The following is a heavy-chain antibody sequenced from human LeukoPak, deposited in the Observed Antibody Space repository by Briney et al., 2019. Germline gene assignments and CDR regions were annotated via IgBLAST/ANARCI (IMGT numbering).Heavy chain of an antibody. J-gene: IGHJ4*02. D-gene: IGHD4-17*01. CDR2: IYYSGST. CDR1: GGSISSGGYY. Sequence: SQTLSLTCTASGGSISSGGYYWSWIRQHPGKGLEWIGYIYYSGSTYYNPSLKSRVTISVDTSKNQFSLKLSSVTAADTAVYYCARGSALTVTTDYWGQGTLVTVSS. CDR3: ARGSALTVTTDY. V-gene: IGHV4-31*03.